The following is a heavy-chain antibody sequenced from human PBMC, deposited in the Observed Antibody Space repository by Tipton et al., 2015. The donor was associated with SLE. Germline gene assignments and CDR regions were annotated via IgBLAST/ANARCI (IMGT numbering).Heavy chain of an antibody. CDR1: GGYISSYY. CDR3: ARGIAAAVTYY. CDR2: ISYSGST. D-gene: IGHD6-13*01. V-gene: IGHV4-59*12. J-gene: IGHJ4*02. Sequence: TLSLTCTVPGGYISSYYWSWIRQPPGKGLEWIGYISYSGSTYYNPSLKSRVTISVHTSKNQFSLKLSSVTAADTAVYYCARGIAAAVTYYWRQGTLVTVSS.